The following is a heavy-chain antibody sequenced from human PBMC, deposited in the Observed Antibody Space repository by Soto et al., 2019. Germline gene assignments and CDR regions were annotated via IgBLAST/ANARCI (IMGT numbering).Heavy chain of an antibody. D-gene: IGHD3-3*01. J-gene: IGHJ6*02. CDR2: ISSGGGTT. CDR3: AKLKGGLGRFYGMEA. V-gene: IGHV3-23*04. CDR1: GFSFRNYA. Sequence: DEQLVESGGGSLQPGGSLRLSCAASGFSFRNYAMTWVRQSPGKGLEWVSLISSGGGTTNYADSVKGRFSISRDNSQNMLYLQMNGLRGEDTALDYCAKLKGGLGRFYGMEAWGQGTMVIVSS.